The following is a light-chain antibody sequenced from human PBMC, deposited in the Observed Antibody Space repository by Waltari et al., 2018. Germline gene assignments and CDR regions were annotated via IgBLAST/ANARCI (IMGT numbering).Light chain of an antibody. Sequence: DIQMTQSPSTLSASVGDRVTITCRASQSISSWLAWYQQKPGKAPNLLIYKASNLESWVPSRFSGSGSGTEFTLTISSLQPDDFATYYCQQYSSSSRTFGQGTKVELK. CDR3: QQYSSSSRT. J-gene: IGKJ1*01. CDR2: KAS. CDR1: QSISSW. V-gene: IGKV1-5*03.